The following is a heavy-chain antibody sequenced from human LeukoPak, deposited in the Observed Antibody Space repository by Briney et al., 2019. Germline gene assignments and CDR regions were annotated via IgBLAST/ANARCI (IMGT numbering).Heavy chain of an antibody. CDR3: ARNLSTDGNYAYGMDV. CDR2: IYYSGST. CDR1: GGSISSGDYY. Sequence: PSETLSLTCTVSGGSISSGDYYWSWIRQPPGKGLEWIGYIYYSGSTYYNPSLKSRVTISVDTSKNQFSLKLSSVTAADTAVYYCARNLSTDGNYAYGMDVWGQGTTVTVSS. D-gene: IGHD4-17*01. J-gene: IGHJ6*02. V-gene: IGHV4-30-4*01.